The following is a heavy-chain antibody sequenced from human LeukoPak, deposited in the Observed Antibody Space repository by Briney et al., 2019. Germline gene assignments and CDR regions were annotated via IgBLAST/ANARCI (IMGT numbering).Heavy chain of an antibody. J-gene: IGHJ4*02. CDR2: IWHDESDR. D-gene: IGHD3-16*01. Sequence: GGSLRLSCAASGFAFSNYGMHWVRQAPGKGLEWVAVIWHDESDRYYGDSVKGRFTISRDNSKNTLYLQMNSLRAEDTAVYYCARDTRGRDLDYWGQGTLVTVSS. CDR1: GFAFSNYG. V-gene: IGHV3-33*01. CDR3: ARDTRGRDLDY.